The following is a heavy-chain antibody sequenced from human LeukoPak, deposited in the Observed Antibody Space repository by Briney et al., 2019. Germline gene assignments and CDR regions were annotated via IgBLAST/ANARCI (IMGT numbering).Heavy chain of an antibody. CDR2: IYPGDSDT. CDR1: GYSFTSYW. D-gene: IGHD2-15*01. J-gene: IGHJ5*02. V-gene: IGHV5-51*01. Sequence: GESLKISCKGSGYSFTSYWIGWVRQMPGKGLECMGIIYPGDSDTRYSPSFQGQVTISADKSISTAYLQWSSLKASDTAMYYCARHPYDRYCSGGSCYGWFDPWGQGTLVTVSS. CDR3: ARHPYDRYCSGGSCYGWFDP.